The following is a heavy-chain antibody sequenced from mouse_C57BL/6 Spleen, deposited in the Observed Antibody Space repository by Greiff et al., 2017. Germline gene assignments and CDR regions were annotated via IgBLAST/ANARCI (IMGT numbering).Heavy chain of an antibody. CDR3: ARETTVVAVENYLDY. Sequence: VQLQQSGAELVKPGASVKISCKASGYTFTDYYINWVKQRPGQGLAWIGKIGPGSGSTYYNEKFKGKATLTADKSSSTAYMPLSSLTSEDSAVYFCARETTVVAVENYLDYWGQGTTLTVSS. CDR2: IGPGSGST. CDR1: GYTFTDYY. V-gene: IGHV1-77*01. J-gene: IGHJ2*01. D-gene: IGHD1-1*01.